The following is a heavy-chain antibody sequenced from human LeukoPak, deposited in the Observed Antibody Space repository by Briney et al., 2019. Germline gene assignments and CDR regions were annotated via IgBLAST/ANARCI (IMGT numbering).Heavy chain of an antibody. Sequence: SVKVSCNASGGTFSSYAISWVRQAPGQGLEWMGGIIPIFGTANYAQKFQGRVTITTDESTSTAYMELSSLRSEDTAVYYCARESLGATDAFDIWGQGTMVTVSS. CDR3: ARESLGATDAFDI. CDR1: GGTFSSYA. V-gene: IGHV1-69*05. D-gene: IGHD1-26*01. J-gene: IGHJ3*02. CDR2: IIPIFGTA.